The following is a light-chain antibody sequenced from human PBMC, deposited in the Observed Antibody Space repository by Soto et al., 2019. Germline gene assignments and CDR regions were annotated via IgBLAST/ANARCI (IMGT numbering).Light chain of an antibody. V-gene: IGLV2-8*01. J-gene: IGLJ1*01. CDR1: SRDVGGYNY. CDR2: EVY. CDR3: SSYVGTNSYV. Sequence: QSALTQPPSASGSPGQSVTISCTGTSRDVGGYNYVSWYQHHPGKAPKLIIYEVYTRPSGVPDRFSGSKSGNTAALTVSGLQAEDEADYYCSSYVGTNSYVFGTGTKSPS.